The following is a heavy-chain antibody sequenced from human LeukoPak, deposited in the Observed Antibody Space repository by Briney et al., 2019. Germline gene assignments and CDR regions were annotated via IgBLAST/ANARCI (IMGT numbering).Heavy chain of an antibody. V-gene: IGHV3-9*01. J-gene: IGHJ4*02. CDR3: AKDIIGYLPNTYYYDSSGYSLEY. D-gene: IGHD3-22*01. Sequence: PGGSLRLSCAASGFTFDDYAMHWVRQAPGKGLEWVSGISWNSGSIGYADSVKGRFTISRDNAKNSLYLQMNSLRAEDTALYYCAKDIIGYLPNTYYYDSSGYSLEYWGQGTLVTVSS. CDR1: GFTFDDYA. CDR2: ISWNSGSI.